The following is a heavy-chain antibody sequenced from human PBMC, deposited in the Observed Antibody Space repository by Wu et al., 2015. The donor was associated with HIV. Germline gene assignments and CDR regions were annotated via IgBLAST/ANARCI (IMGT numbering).Heavy chain of an antibody. J-gene: IGHJ1*01. V-gene: IGHV1-2*02. Sequence: QVQLVQSGAEVKKPGSSVKVSCKASGYYLTNNYLFWVRQAPGQGLEWMGWFSPYTTKTNYALKFLGRITMTRNTSISTAYMELKNLTSDDTAVYFCARDAPYGERNLWGPGTLVTISS. CDR3: ARDAPYGERNL. CDR1: GYYLTNNY. D-gene: IGHD4/OR15-4a*01. CDR2: FSPYTTKT.